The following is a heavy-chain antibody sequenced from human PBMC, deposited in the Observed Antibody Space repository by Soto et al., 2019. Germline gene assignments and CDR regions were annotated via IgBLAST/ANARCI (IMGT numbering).Heavy chain of an antibody. CDR2: MNPNSGHT. CDR3: ARQYKQRKYYYASSGSEADY. Sequence: GASVKVSCKASGYTFTSYDMNWVRQATGQGLEWMGWMNPNSGHTGYAQKFQGRVTMSRNTSISTAYMELSSLRSEDTAVYYCARQYKQRKYYYASSGSEADYWGQGTLVTVSS. CDR1: GYTFTSYD. J-gene: IGHJ4*02. V-gene: IGHV1-8*01. D-gene: IGHD3-22*01.